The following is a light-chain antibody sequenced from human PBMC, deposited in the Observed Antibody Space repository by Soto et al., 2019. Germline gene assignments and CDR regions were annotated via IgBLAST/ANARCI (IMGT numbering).Light chain of an antibody. CDR2: RSS. CDR3: QQFNEFPLT. CDR1: QSIGDW. Sequence: DIRMTQSPSTLAAWVGYIVTITCRSSQSIGDWVAWYQQKPGKAPNLLIYRSSNLETGVPSTFSSSGSGTEFTLTISSLQPDDLATYYCQQFNEFPLTFGGGTKVDIK. J-gene: IGKJ4*01. V-gene: IGKV1-5*03.